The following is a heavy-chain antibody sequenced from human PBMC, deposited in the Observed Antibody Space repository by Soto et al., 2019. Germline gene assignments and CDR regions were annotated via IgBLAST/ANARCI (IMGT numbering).Heavy chain of an antibody. CDR1: GGTFSTYA. D-gene: IGHD5-18*01. CDR2: IIPMFGTA. J-gene: IGHJ4*02. V-gene: IGHV1-69*05. Sequence: QVQLVQSGAEVKKPESSVKVSCKAPGGTFSTYAISWVRQAPGQGLEWMGGIIPMFGTANYAQRFQDRVTXHXYESTNTVYMELSSLRSEDTAVYFCASGIQLWLRRINNGYSGWGQGTLVTVSS. CDR3: ASGIQLWLRRINNGYSG.